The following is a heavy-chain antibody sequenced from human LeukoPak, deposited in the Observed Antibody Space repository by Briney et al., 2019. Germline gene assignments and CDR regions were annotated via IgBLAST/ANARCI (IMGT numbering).Heavy chain of an antibody. CDR3: ARAGYDILTGYRRPFDY. CDR2: IHPSGGST. Sequence: ASVKVSCKASGYTFTSYYMHWVRQAPGQGLEWMGIIHPSGGSTSYAQKFQGRVTMTRDTSTSTVYMELSSLRSEDTAVYYCARAGYDILTGYRRPFDYWGQGTLVTVSS. CDR1: GYTFTSYY. V-gene: IGHV1-46*01. J-gene: IGHJ4*02. D-gene: IGHD3-9*01.